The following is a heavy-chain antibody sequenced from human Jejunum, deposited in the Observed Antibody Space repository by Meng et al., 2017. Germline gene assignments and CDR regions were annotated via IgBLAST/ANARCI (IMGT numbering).Heavy chain of an antibody. Sequence: QAQVEESRPGRVRPSGSLSLPCAVHGGSGSTTDWWSWVRQPPGKGLEWIGQISRSGRANYNPSLKGRVTISLDRSMNLFSLKLDSVTAADAAVYYCARDPRTNWASRFFDNWGQGTLVTVSS. CDR2: ISRSGRA. CDR1: GGSGSTTDW. D-gene: IGHD1/OR15-1a*01. J-gene: IGHJ4*02. V-gene: IGHV4-4*02. CDR3: ARDPRTNWASRFFDN.